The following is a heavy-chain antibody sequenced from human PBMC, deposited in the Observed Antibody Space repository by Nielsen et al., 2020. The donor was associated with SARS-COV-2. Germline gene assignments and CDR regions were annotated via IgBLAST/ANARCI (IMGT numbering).Heavy chain of an antibody. Sequence: WVRQAPGQRLEWMGWINAGNGNTKYSQKFQDRVTITRDTSASTAYMELSSLRSEDTAVYYCARDRRTYYYDSSGYYYDYWGQGTLVTV. CDR3: ARDRRTYYYDSSGYYYDY. CDR2: INAGNGNT. J-gene: IGHJ4*02. V-gene: IGHV1-3*01. D-gene: IGHD3-22*01.